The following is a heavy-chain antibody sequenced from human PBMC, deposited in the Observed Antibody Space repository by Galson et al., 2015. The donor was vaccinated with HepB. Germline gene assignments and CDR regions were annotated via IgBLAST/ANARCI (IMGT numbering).Heavy chain of an antibody. D-gene: IGHD3-16*01. J-gene: IGHJ3*02. V-gene: IGHV1-2*06. CDR1: GYTFTGHY. CDR2: INPNSGGA. Sequence: SVEVSCKASGYTFTGHYMHWVRQAPGQGLEWVGRINPNSGGANYAQKFQGRVTMTRDTSISTAYMELSRLRSDDTAVYYCATWRGDYDYVWGSSYDAFDIWGQGTMVTVSS. CDR3: ATWRGDYDYVWGSSYDAFDI.